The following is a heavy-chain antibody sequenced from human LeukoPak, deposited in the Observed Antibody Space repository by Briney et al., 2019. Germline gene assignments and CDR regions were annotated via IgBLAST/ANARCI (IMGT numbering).Heavy chain of an antibody. D-gene: IGHD1-1*01. V-gene: IGHV3-11*01. J-gene: IGHJ6*03. CDR2: ISSSGSTI. CDR1: GFTFSDYY. Sequence: GGSLRLSCAASGFTFSDYYMSWIRQAPGKGLEWVSYISSSGSTIYYADSVKGRFTISRDNAKNSLYLQMNSQRAEDTAVYYCARVKQLERLYYYYYMDVWGKGTTVTVSS. CDR3: ARVKQLERLYYYYYMDV.